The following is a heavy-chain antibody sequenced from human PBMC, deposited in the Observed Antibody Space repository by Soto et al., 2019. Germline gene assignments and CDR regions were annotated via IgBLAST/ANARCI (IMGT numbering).Heavy chain of an antibody. CDR1: GFTFSSYA. CDR2: ISGSGGST. CDR3: ARTSAGGIVVVVAATRRGAFDI. J-gene: IGHJ3*02. V-gene: IGHV3-23*01. D-gene: IGHD2-15*01. Sequence: GGSLRLSCAASGFTFSSYAMSWVRQAPGKGLEWVSAISGSGGSTYYADSVKGRFTISRDNSKNTLYLQMNSLRAEDTAVYYCARTSAGGIVVVVAATRRGAFDIWGQGTMVTVSS.